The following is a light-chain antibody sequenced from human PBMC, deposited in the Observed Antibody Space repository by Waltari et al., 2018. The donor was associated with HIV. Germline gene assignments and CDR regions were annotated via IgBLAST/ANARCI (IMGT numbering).Light chain of an antibody. CDR2: AAS. CDR1: QNINDY. Sequence: IQMTQSPSSLSASVGDKVTITCRSSQNINDYLNWYQQKPGQAPKLLISAASTLHSGVPSRFSGSGSGTYFTLTISGLQPEDFATYLCQGSDTSPFPFGPGTTVNVK. CDR3: QGSDTSPFP. V-gene: IGKV1-39*01. J-gene: IGKJ3*01.